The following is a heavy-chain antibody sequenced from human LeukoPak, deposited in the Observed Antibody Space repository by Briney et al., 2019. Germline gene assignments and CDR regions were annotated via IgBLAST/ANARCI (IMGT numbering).Heavy chain of an antibody. CDR1: GDSVSSNSVA. V-gene: IGHV6-1*01. CDR2: TYSRSKWFH. CDR3: ARGTGSLDY. Sequence: SQTLSLTCAISGDSVSSNSVAWNWIRQSPSRGLEWLGRTYSRSKWFHDYAVSVKSRITINPDTSKNQFSLHLTSVTPDDTAVYYCARGTGSLDYWGQGTLVTVSS. D-gene: IGHD1-26*01. J-gene: IGHJ4*02.